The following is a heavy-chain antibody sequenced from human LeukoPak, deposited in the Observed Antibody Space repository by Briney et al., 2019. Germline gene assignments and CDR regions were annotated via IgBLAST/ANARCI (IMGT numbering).Heavy chain of an antibody. J-gene: IGHJ4*02. CDR3: ARSDYYDSSGYPDY. V-gene: IGHV3-11*04. Sequence: AGGSLRLSCAASGFTFSDYYMSWIRQAPGKGLEWVSYISSSGSTIYYADSVKGRFTISRDNAKNSLYLQMNSLRAEDTAVYYCARSDYYDSSGYPDYWGQGTLVTVSS. CDR1: GFTFSDYY. CDR2: ISSSGSTI. D-gene: IGHD3-22*01.